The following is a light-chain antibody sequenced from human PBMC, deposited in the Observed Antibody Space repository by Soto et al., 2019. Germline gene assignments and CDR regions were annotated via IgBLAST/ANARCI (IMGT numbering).Light chain of an antibody. CDR3: QLYASSPMYT. CDR1: QSVNRRY. J-gene: IGKJ2*01. CDR2: GAS. Sequence: EIVLTQSPGTLSLSPGGRATLSCRASQSVNRRYVAWYQQKPGQAPRLLIYGASSRASGIPDRFSGDGSGTDFTLTISRLEPEDFGVYFCQLYASSPMYTFCQGTKLEI. V-gene: IGKV3-20*01.